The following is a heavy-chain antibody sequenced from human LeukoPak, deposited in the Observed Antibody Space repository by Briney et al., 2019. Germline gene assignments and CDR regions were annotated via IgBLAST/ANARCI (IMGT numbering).Heavy chain of an antibody. CDR3: TNCARAGGYCYYDY. CDR1: GFNFNNYA. J-gene: IGHJ4*02. CDR2: ISGSGDAT. D-gene: IGHD2-21*02. Sequence: GGSLRLSCAASGFNFNNYAMSWVRQAPGKGLEWVSAISGSGDATYYADSVKGRFTISRDNSKNTLYLQVNSLRAEDTAVYYCTNCARAGGYCYYDYWGQGTLVTVSS. V-gene: IGHV3-23*01.